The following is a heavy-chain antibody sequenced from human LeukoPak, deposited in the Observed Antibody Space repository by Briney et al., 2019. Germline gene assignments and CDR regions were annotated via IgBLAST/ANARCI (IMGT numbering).Heavy chain of an antibody. J-gene: IGHJ6*02. V-gene: IGHV1-46*01. Sequence: GASVTVSCTASGYTFTSYYMHWVRQAPGQGLEWMGIINPSGGSTSYAQKFQGRVTMTRDTSTSTVYMELSSLRSEDTAVYYCARDSRLAPNYYGMDVWGQGTTVTVSS. CDR1: GYTFTSYY. CDR3: ARDSRLAPNYYGMDV. CDR2: INPSGGST. D-gene: IGHD2-15*01.